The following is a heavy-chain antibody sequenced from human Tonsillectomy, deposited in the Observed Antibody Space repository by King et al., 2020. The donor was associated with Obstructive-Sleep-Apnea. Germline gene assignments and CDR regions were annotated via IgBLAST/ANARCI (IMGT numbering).Heavy chain of an antibody. J-gene: IGHJ5*02. CDR1: GFSLSNARMG. CDR3: ARILKEIQWFGEVTWFDP. Sequence: VTLKESGPVLLKPTETLTLTCTVSGFSLSNARMGVSWIRQPPGKALEWLAHIFSNDEKSYSTSLKSRLTISKDTSKSQVVLTMTNMDPVDTATYYCARILKEIQWFGEVTWFDPWGQGTLVTVSS. V-gene: IGHV2-26*01. D-gene: IGHD3-10*01. CDR2: IFSNDEK.